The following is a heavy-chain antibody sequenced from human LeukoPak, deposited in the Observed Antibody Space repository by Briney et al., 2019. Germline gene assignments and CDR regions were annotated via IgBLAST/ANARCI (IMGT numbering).Heavy chain of an antibody. CDR1: GYSFTSYW. V-gene: IGHV5-51*01. Sequence: TGESLKISCKASGYSFTSYWIGRVRQMPGKGLEWMGIIDPSDSETRYTLSFQGQVTISVDKSLTTADLQWNSLKASDTAMYYCARQTAMGRSGDYWGQGTLVTVSS. D-gene: IGHD5-18*01. J-gene: IGHJ4*02. CDR2: IDPSDSET. CDR3: ARQTAMGRSGDY.